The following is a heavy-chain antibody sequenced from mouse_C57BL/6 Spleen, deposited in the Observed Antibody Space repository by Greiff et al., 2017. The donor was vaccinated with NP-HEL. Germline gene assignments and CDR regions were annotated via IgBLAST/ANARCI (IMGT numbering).Heavy chain of an antibody. CDR1: GYTFTSYG. Sequence: VKLQQSGAELARPGASVKLSCKASGYTFTSYGISWVKQRTGQGLEWIGEIYPRSGNTYYNEKFKGKATLTADKSSSTAYMELRSLTSEDSAVYFCARSIYYGSSYQYFDVWGTGTTVTVSS. J-gene: IGHJ1*03. CDR2: IYPRSGNT. V-gene: IGHV1-81*01. CDR3: ARSIYYGSSYQYFDV. D-gene: IGHD1-1*01.